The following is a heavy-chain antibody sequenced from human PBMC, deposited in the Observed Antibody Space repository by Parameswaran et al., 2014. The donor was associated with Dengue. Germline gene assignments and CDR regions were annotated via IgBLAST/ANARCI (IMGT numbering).Heavy chain of an antibody. CDR3: AKDIGVYGPDY. V-gene: IGHV3-23*01. J-gene: IGHJ4*02. CDR2: ISGSGGST. Sequence: RWIRQPPGKGLEWVSAISGSGGSTYYADSVKGRFTISRDNSKNTLYLQMNSLRAEDTAVYYCAKDIGVYGPDYWGQGTLVTVSS. D-gene: IGHD2-8*01.